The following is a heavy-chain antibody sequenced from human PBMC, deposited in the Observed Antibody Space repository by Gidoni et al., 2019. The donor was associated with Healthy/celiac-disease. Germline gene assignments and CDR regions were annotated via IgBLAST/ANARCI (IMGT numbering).Heavy chain of an antibody. D-gene: IGHD1-26*01. Sequence: VTLKESGPVLVNPPETLTLTCTVSAFSLSNARMGVSWIRQPPGKALEWLAHIFSNDEKSYSTSLKSRLTISKDTSKSQVVLTMTNMDPVDTATYYGARMELDSYYYYMDVWGKGTTVTVSS. J-gene: IGHJ6*03. CDR1: AFSLSNARMG. CDR2: IFSNDEK. V-gene: IGHV2-26*01. CDR3: ARMELDSYYYYMDV.